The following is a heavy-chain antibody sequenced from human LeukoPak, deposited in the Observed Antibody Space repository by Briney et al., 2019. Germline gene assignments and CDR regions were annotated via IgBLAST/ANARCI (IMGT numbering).Heavy chain of an antibody. CDR1: GGSISSYY. J-gene: IGHJ5*02. V-gene: IGHV4-4*07. Sequence: KPSETLSLTCTVSGGSISSYYWSWIRQPAGKGLEWIGRIYTSGSTNYNPSLKSRVTMSVDTSKNQFPLKLGSVTAADTAVYYCARDRGGYCSGGSCRPFDPWGQGTLVTVSS. D-gene: IGHD2-15*01. CDR2: IYTSGST. CDR3: ARDRGGYCSGGSCRPFDP.